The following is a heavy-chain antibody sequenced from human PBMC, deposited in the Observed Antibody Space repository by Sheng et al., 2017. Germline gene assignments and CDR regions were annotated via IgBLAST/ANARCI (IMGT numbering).Heavy chain of an antibody. CDR2: ISGRGDRA. CDR3: AKEYQWFGGSWFDP. D-gene: IGHD3-10*01. Sequence: EVRLVDSGGGLVQPGGSLRLSCEASGFPFRYYAMSWVRQTPGKGLEWVSTISGRGDRASYADSVKGRSAISRDNSKNTLYLQVNSLRAEDTAIYYCAKEYQWFGGSWFDPWGQGALVTVSS. J-gene: IGHJ5*02. CDR1: GFPFRYYA. V-gene: IGHV3-23*04.